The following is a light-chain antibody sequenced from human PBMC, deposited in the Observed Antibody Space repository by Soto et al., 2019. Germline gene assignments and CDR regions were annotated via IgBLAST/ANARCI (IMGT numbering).Light chain of an antibody. Sequence: EIVLTQSPATLSLSPGERATLSCRASQSVSNYLAWYQQKPGQAPRLLIYDASSRATGIPARFSGSESGTVFTITIISPDPEDSPVYYCQQCSSLPLTFGGGTKVEI. CDR2: DAS. V-gene: IGKV3-11*01. J-gene: IGKJ4*01. CDR1: QSVSNY. CDR3: QQCSSLPLT.